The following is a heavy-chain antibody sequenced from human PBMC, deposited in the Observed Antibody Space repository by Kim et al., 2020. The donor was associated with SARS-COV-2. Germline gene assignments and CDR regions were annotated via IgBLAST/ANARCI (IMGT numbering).Heavy chain of an antibody. J-gene: IGHJ5*01. Sequence: SVKVSCKASGCTFSSYAIHWVRQAPGQGLEWMGGIIPITGATNYAQKFQGRVTITADESTSTAYMELSSLRSEDTAVYYCARVLGPDCSGGSCYSYNWLDSWGQGTLVTVSS. CDR3: ARVLGPDCSGGSCYSYNWLDS. V-gene: IGHV1-69*13. D-gene: IGHD2-15*01. CDR1: GCTFSSYA. CDR2: IIPITGAT.